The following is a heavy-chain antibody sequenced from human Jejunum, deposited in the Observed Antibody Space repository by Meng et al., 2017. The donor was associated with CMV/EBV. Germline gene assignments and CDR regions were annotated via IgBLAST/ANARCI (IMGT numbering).Heavy chain of an antibody. CDR2: IYYSGTT. D-gene: IGHD2-2*01. CDR3: ARTGTTSWGDFEY. Sequence: TVSGGSISSGGYFWSWIRQHPGKGLEWIGYIYYSGTTYYNPSLKSRVTISLDTSKNQFSLKLSSVTAADTAVYYCARTGTTSWGDFEYWGQGTLVTVSS. CDR1: GGSISSGGYF. V-gene: IGHV4-31*02. J-gene: IGHJ4*02.